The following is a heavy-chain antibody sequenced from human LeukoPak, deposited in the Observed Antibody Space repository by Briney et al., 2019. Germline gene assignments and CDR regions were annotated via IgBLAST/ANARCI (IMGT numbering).Heavy chain of an antibody. D-gene: IGHD1-26*01. V-gene: IGHV3-64*01. CDR2: ISSNGGST. Sequence: GGSLRLSCAASGFTFSSYAMHRVRQAPGKGLEYVSAISSNGGSTYYANSVKGRFTISRDNSKNTLYLQMGSLRAEDMAVYYCARGGHNSGSYFTNFDYWGQGTLVTVSS. J-gene: IGHJ4*02. CDR3: ARGGHNSGSYFTNFDY. CDR1: GFTFSSYA.